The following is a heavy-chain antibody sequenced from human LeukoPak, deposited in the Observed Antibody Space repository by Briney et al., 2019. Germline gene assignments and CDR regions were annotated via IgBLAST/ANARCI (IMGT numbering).Heavy chain of an antibody. J-gene: IGHJ4*02. CDR3: ARCIAAAGFDY. Sequence: SETLSLTCTVSGGSISSSSYYWGWIRQPPGKGLEWIGSIYYSGSTYYNPSLKSRVTISVDTSKNQFSLKLSSVTAADTAVYYCARCIAAAGFDYWGQGTLVTVSS. V-gene: IGHV4-39*07. CDR2: IYYSGST. D-gene: IGHD6-13*01. CDR1: GGSISSSSYY.